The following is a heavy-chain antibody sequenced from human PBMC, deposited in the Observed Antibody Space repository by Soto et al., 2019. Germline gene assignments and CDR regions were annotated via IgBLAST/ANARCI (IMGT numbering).Heavy chain of an antibody. D-gene: IGHD2-15*01. CDR2: IYYSGST. Sequence: SETLSLTCTVSCGSISSGSYYWGWIRQPPGKGLEWIGSIYYSGSTYYNPSLKSRVTISVDSSKNQFSLKLSSVTAADTAVYYCARPFSGYCSGGSCYGVDYFDYWGQGTLVTVSS. CDR3: ARPFSGYCSGGSCYGVDYFDY. V-gene: IGHV4-39*01. CDR1: CGSISSGSYY. J-gene: IGHJ4*02.